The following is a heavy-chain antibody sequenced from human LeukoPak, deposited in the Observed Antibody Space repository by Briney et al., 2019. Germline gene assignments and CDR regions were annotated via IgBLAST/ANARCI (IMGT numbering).Heavy chain of an antibody. CDR3: ARVIGSYGDSAY. Sequence: GGSLRLSCAASGFTFSSYSMNWVRQAPGKGLEWLSYVSSTSSAIYYADSLKGRFTISRDNAKNSLYLQMNSLRAEDTAVYYCARVIGSYGDSAYWGQGTLVTVSS. CDR1: GFTFSSYS. J-gene: IGHJ4*02. D-gene: IGHD3-16*01. CDR2: VSSTSSAI. V-gene: IGHV3-48*04.